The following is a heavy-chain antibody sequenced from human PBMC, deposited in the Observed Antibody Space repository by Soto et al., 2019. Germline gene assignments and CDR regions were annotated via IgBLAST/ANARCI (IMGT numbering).Heavy chain of an antibody. Sequence: GGSLRLSCAASGFTFSSYSMDWVRQAPGKGLEWVSSISSSSSYIYYADSVKGRFTISRDNAKNSLYLQMNSLRAEDTAVYYCARPPNYFDSRGYYGYWGQGNLVTVSS. J-gene: IGHJ4*02. D-gene: IGHD3-22*01. CDR2: ISSSSSYI. CDR3: ARPPNYFDSRGYYGY. CDR1: GFTFSSYS. V-gene: IGHV3-21*01.